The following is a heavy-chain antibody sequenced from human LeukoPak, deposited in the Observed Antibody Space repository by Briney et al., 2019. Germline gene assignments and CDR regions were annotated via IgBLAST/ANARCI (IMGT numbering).Heavy chain of an antibody. CDR2: TYYRSKWYN. V-gene: IGHV6-1*01. Sequence: SQTLSLTCAISGDSVSSNSATWNWIRQSPSRGLEWLGRTYYRSKWYNDYAASVRSRITIKPDTSKNQFSLQLNSVTPEDTAVYYCAREGMAVAVGYFDLWGRGTLVTVSS. J-gene: IGHJ2*01. CDR1: GDSVSSNSAT. CDR3: AREGMAVAVGYFDL. D-gene: IGHD6-19*01.